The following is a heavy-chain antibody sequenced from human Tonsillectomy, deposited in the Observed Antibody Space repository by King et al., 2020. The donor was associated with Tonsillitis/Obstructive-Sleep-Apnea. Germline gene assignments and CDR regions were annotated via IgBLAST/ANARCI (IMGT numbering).Heavy chain of an antibody. J-gene: IGHJ4*02. D-gene: IGHD3-10*01. CDR3: AKAMVQGIIITIFDY. V-gene: IGHV3-23*04. Sequence: VQLVESGGGLVQPGGSLRLSCAASGITFSSYAMSWVRQAPGKGLEWVSTISGGGGSTYYADSVKGRFTISRDNSKNTLDLQMNSLRAEDTAVYYCAKAMVQGIIITIFDYWGQGTLVTVSS. CDR2: ISGGGGST. CDR1: GITFSSYA.